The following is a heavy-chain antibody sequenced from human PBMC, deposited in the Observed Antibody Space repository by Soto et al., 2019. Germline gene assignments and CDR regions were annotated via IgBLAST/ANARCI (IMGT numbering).Heavy chain of an antibody. V-gene: IGHV4-59*01. D-gene: IGHD2-2*02. CDR2: IYYSGST. Sequence: SETLSLTCTVSGGSISSYYWSWIRQPPGKGLEWIGYIYYSGSTNYNPSLKSRVTISVDTSKNQFSLKLSSVTAADTAVYYCARSEDCISTSCYIQWGQGTLVTVS. CDR1: GGSISSYY. CDR3: ARSEDCISTSCYIQ. J-gene: IGHJ4*02.